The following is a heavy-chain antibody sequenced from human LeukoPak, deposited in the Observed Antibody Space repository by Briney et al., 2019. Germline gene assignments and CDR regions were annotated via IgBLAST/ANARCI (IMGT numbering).Heavy chain of an antibody. CDR3: VGTVGATIIYYYYGMDV. D-gene: IGHD1-26*01. Sequence: PSETLSLTCTVSGGSISSNSYYWGWIRRPPGNGLEWIGSIFYSGSTYYNPSLKSRVTISVDPSKNQFSLKLSSVTDADTAVYYCVGTVGATIIYYYYGMDVWGQGTTVTVSS. CDR1: GGSISSNSYY. J-gene: IGHJ6*02. CDR2: IFYSGST. V-gene: IGHV4-39*01.